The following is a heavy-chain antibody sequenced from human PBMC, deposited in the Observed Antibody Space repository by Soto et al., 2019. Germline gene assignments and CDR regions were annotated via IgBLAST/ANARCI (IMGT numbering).Heavy chain of an antibody. V-gene: IGHV3-23*01. CDR2: ISESGGST. CDR3: AKRSPYSSGWYSPLFDY. D-gene: IGHD6-13*01. Sequence: PGGSLRLSCAASGFSFSDYAMSWVRQAPGKGLEWVSVISESGGSTHYADSVRGRFTVSRDNSKNSLSLRMNSLRDEDTAVYFCAKRSPYSSGWYSPLFDYWGPGXLVTVYS. CDR1: GFSFSDYA. J-gene: IGHJ4*02.